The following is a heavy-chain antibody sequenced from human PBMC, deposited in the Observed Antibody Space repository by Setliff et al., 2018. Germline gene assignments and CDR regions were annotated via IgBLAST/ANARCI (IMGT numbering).Heavy chain of an antibody. D-gene: IGHD2-15*01. Sequence: PGGSLRLSCVASTFTFSKYAITWVRQAPGKGLEWVSSIGASGDRTYYADSVKGRFTISRDNSKNTLYLQMNSLRAEDTAVYYCAKPVSGAGGFSGDIWGQGTLVTVSS. CDR1: TFTFSKYA. CDR2: IGASGDRT. J-gene: IGHJ3*02. V-gene: IGHV3-23*01. CDR3: AKPVSGAGGFSGDI.